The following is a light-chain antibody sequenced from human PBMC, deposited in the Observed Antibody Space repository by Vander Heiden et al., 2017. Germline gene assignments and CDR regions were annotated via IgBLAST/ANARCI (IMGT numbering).Light chain of an antibody. CDR1: QSLLHSNGYNY. Sequence: QFTFSLPVTPGEPASISCRSSQSLLHSNGYNYLDWFLQKPGQSPQLLIYLGSSRASGVPDRISGSGSGTDFTLKISRVEAEDVGVYYCMQALQTPMYTFGQGTKLEIK. V-gene: IGKV2-28*01. CDR3: MQALQTPMYT. CDR2: LGS. J-gene: IGKJ2*01.